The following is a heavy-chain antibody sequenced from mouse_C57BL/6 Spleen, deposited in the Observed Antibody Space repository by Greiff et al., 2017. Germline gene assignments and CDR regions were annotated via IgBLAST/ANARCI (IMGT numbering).Heavy chain of an antibody. CDR1: GFTFSDYG. Sequence: DVKLVESGGGLVKPGGSLKLSCAASGFTFSDYGMHWVRQAPETGLEWVAYISSGSSTIYYADTVKGRFTISRDNAKNTLFLQMTSLRSEDTAMYYCAKELLLRGYCDVWGTGTTVTVSS. CDR3: AKELLLRGYCDV. V-gene: IGHV5-17*01. D-gene: IGHD1-1*01. J-gene: IGHJ1*03. CDR2: ISSGSSTI.